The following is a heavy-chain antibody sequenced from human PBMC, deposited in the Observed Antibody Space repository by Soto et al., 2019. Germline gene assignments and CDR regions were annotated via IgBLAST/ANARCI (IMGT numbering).Heavy chain of an antibody. CDR3: ARGLPFSGYRLLLAFDI. J-gene: IGHJ3*02. CDR1: GGSISSGDYY. V-gene: IGHV4-30-4*01. CDR2: IYYSGST. D-gene: IGHD2-2*01. Sequence: SETLSLTCTVSGGSISSGDYYWSWIRQPPGKGLEWIGYIYYSGSTYYNPSLKSRVTISVDTSKNQFSLKLSSVTAADTAVYYCARGLPFSGYRLLLAFDIWGQGTMVTVSS.